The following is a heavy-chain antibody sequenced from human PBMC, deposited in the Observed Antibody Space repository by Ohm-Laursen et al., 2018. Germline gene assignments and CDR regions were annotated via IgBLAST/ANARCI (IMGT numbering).Heavy chain of an antibody. D-gene: IGHD4-17*01. CDR3: ARGETTDGYFDY. J-gene: IGHJ4*02. CDR1: GYSISSGYY. Sequence: SDTLSLTCAVSGYSISSGYYWGWIRQPPGKGLEWIGSIYHSGSTYYNPSLKSRVTISVDTSKNQFSLKLSSVTAADTAVYYCARGETTDGYFDYWGQGTLVTVSS. V-gene: IGHV4-38-2*01. CDR2: IYHSGST.